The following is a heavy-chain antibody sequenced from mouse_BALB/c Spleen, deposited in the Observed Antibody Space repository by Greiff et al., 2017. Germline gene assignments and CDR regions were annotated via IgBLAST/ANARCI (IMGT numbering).Heavy chain of an antibody. CDR1: GFNIKDTY. CDR3: ASYSHY. V-gene: IGHV14-3*02. J-gene: IGHJ2*01. Sequence: VQLKESGAELVKPGASVKLSCTASGFNIKDTYMHWVKQRPEQGLEWIGRIDPANGNTKYDPKFQGKATITADTSSNTAYLQLSSLTSEDTAVYYCASYSHYWGQGTTLTVSS. CDR2: IDPANGNT. D-gene: IGHD1-1*01.